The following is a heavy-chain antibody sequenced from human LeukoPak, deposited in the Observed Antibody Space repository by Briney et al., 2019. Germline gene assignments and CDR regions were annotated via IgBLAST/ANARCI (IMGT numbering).Heavy chain of an antibody. CDR2: IYYSGST. Sequence: PSETLSLTCTVSGGSVSSDSCYWSWIRQPPGKGLEWIGYIYYSGSTNYNPSLKSRVTISVNTSKNQFSLRLNSVTAVDTAVYYCAREWDYTDQPSYGFDIWGQGTTVSVSS. D-gene: IGHD4-11*01. CDR1: GGSVSSDSCY. CDR3: AREWDYTDQPSYGFDI. V-gene: IGHV4-61*01. J-gene: IGHJ6*02.